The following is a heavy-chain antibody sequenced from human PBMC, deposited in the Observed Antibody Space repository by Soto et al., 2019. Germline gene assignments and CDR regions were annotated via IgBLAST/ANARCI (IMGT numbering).Heavy chain of an antibody. D-gene: IGHD2-8*01. Sequence: QVQLVQSGAEVKKPGASVKVSCKASGYTFTSYYMHWVRQAPGQGLEWMGIINPSGGSTSYAQKFQGRVTMTMDTSTSTVYMELSSLGSEDTAVYYCARQAGYCTNGVCSAYGMDVWGQGTTVTVSS. CDR3: ARQAGYCTNGVCSAYGMDV. CDR2: INPSGGST. J-gene: IGHJ6*02. V-gene: IGHV1-46*01. CDR1: GYTFTSYY.